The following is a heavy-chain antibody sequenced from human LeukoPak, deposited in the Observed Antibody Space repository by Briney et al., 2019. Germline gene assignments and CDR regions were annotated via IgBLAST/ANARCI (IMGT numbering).Heavy chain of an antibody. CDR1: GFTFGDYA. D-gene: IGHD3-10*01. CDR2: ISGSGGST. J-gene: IGHJ3*02. Sequence: GGSLRLSCTTSGFTFGDYAMSWVRQAPGKGLEWVSAISGSGGSTYYADSVKGRFPISRDNSKNTLYLQMNSLRAEDTAVYYRAKGLRVQGSGAFDIWGQGTMVTVSS. V-gene: IGHV3-23*01. CDR3: AKGLRVQGSGAFDI.